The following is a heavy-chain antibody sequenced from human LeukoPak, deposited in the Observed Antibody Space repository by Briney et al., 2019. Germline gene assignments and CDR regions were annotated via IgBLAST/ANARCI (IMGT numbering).Heavy chain of an antibody. D-gene: IGHD1-26*01. CDR3: AREMSRGASFDY. Sequence: GGSLRLSCAASGFTFDDYAMHWVRQAPGKGLEWVSGISWNSGSIGYADSVKGRFTISRDNAKNSLYLQMNSLRAEDTAVYYCAREMSRGASFDYWGQGTLVTVSS. J-gene: IGHJ4*02. CDR2: ISWNSGSI. CDR1: GFTFDDYA. V-gene: IGHV3-9*01.